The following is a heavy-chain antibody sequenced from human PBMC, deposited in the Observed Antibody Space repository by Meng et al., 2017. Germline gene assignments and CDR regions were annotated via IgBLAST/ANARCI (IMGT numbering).Heavy chain of an antibody. J-gene: IGHJ4*02. V-gene: IGHV1-24*01. CDR2: FDPEDGET. D-gene: IGHD3-22*01. CDR3: ASDTYYYDSSGPSYFDY. CDR1: GYTLTELS. Sequence: ASVKVSCKVSGYTLTELSMHWVRQAPGKGLEWMGGFDPEDGETIYAQKFQGRVTMTEDTSTDTAYMELNSLRAEDTAVYYCASDTYYYDSSGPSYFDYWGQGTLVTVSS.